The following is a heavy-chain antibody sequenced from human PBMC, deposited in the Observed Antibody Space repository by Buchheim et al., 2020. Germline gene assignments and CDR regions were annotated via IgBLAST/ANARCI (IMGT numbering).Heavy chain of an antibody. Sequence: QVQLQQWGAGLLKPSETLSLTCAVSGVSISSYNWWTWVRQPPGKGLEWFGEIYHSGSTNYSPSLKSRVTISVDKSKNQFSLRLNSVTAADTAVYYCARDDRGLLRLYGMDVWGQGTT. J-gene: IGHJ6*02. CDR1: GVSISSYNW. V-gene: IGHV4-4*02. CDR2: IYHSGST. D-gene: IGHD1-26*01. CDR3: ARDDRGLLRLYGMDV.